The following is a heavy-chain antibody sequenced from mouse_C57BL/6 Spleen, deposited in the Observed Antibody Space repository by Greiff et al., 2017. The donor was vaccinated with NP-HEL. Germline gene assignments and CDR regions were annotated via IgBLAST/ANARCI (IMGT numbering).Heavy chain of an antibody. CDR3: ARQGIYYGSSQYYFDY. D-gene: IGHD1-1*01. V-gene: IGHV5-6*01. Sequence: EVKLVESGGDLVKPGGSLKLSCAASGFTFSSYGMSWVRQTPDKRLEWVATISSGGSYTYYPDSVKGRFTISRDNAKNTLYLQMSSLKSEDTAMYYCARQGIYYGSSQYYFDYWGQGTTLTVSS. J-gene: IGHJ2*01. CDR2: ISSGGSYT. CDR1: GFTFSSYG.